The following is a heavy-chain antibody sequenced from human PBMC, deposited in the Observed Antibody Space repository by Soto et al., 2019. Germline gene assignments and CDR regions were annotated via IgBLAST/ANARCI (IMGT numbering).Heavy chain of an antibody. CDR3: AKDVTRGWPSLDAFDI. CDR1: GFTFSSYA. Sequence: GGSLRLSCAASGFTFSSYAMSWVRQAPGKGLEWVSSISASGGSTYYADSVKGRFTISRDNSKNTLYLQMNSLRVEDTAVYYCAKDVTRGWPSLDAFDIWGQGTMVTVSS. V-gene: IGHV3-23*01. D-gene: IGHD6-19*01. CDR2: ISASGGST. J-gene: IGHJ3*02.